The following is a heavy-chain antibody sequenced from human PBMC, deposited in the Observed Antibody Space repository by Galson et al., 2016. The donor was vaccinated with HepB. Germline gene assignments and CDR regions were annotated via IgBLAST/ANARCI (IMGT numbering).Heavy chain of an antibody. Sequence: SLRLSCAASRLSFSDYPMHWVRQAPGKGLEWVAVISDDGSNKNYADSVRGRFTISRDNSKNTLFLQMNSLRAEDTAVYYCARDNLRGYDTYVYWGQGTLVTVSS. V-gene: IGHV3-30*04. CDR3: ARDNLRGYDTYVY. CDR1: RLSFSDYP. CDR2: ISDDGSNK. J-gene: IGHJ4*02. D-gene: IGHD3-22*01.